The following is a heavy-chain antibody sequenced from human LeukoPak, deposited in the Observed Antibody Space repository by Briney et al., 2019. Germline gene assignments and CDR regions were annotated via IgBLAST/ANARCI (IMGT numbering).Heavy chain of an antibody. D-gene: IGHD2-2*01. Sequence: SETLSLTCAVYGGSFSGYYWSWIRQPPGKGLEWIGEINHSGSTNYNPSLKSRVTISVDTSKNQFSLKLSSVTAADTAVYYCGQLPDYWGQGTLVTVSS. CDR3: GQLPDY. CDR2: INHSGST. CDR1: GGSFSGYY. V-gene: IGHV4-34*01. J-gene: IGHJ4*02.